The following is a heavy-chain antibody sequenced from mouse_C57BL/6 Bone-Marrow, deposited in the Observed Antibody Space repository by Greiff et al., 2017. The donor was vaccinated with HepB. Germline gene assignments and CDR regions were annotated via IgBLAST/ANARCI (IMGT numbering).Heavy chain of an antibody. CDR3: AREGIYYDYDEGY. J-gene: IGHJ2*01. V-gene: IGHV1-59*01. Sequence: VQLQQPGAELVRPGTSVKLSCKASGYTFTSYWMHWVKQRPGQGLEWIGVIDPSDSYTTYNQKFKGKATLTVDTSSSTAYMQLSSLTSEDSAVYYCAREGIYYDYDEGYWGQGTTLTVSS. CDR1: GYTFTSYW. CDR2: IDPSDSYT. D-gene: IGHD2-4*01.